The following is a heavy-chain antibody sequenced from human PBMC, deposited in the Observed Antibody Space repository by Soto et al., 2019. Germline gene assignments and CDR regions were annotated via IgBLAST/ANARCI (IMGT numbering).Heavy chain of an antibody. Sequence: ASVKVSCKASGYTFTGYYIHWVRQAPGQGLEWMGWINPNSGGTNYAQKFRGWVTMTRDTSISTAYMELSRLRSDDTAVYYCARACGSGGSCYAFDIWGQGTMVTVSS. CDR2: INPNSGGT. V-gene: IGHV1-2*04. CDR1: GYTFTGYY. CDR3: ARACGSGGSCYAFDI. J-gene: IGHJ3*02. D-gene: IGHD2-15*01.